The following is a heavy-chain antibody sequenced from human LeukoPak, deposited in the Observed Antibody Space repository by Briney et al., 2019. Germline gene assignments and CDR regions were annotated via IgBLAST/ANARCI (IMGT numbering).Heavy chain of an antibody. V-gene: IGHV1-2*06. CDR2: INSNSGVT. Sequence: ASVKVSCKASGYTFIHYFLHWVRQAPGQGLEWMGRINSNSGVTEYTQKFQGSVTMTRDTSITTVYMELSSLTSDDTAVYYCARDLSSTSNWELDYWGQGTLVTVSS. CDR3: ARDLSSTSNWELDY. CDR1: GYTFIHYF. D-gene: IGHD7-27*01. J-gene: IGHJ4*02.